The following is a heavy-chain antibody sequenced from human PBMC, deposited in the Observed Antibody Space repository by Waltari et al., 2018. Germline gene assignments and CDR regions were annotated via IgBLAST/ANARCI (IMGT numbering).Heavy chain of an antibody. CDR2: FDPEDGET. Sequence: QAQLVQSGAEVKTPGASVTVSCKVSGYTLTELSMHWVRQVPGKGLEWMGGFDPEDGETIYAQKFQGRVTMTEDTSTDTAYMELSSLRSEDTAVYYCATASQGTMVRGYDAFDIWGQGTMVTVSS. CDR1: GYTLTELS. CDR3: ATASQGTMVRGYDAFDI. D-gene: IGHD3-10*01. J-gene: IGHJ3*02. V-gene: IGHV1-24*01.